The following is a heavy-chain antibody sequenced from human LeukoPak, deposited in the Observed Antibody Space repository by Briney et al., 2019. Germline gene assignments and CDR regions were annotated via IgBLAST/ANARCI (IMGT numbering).Heavy chain of an antibody. Sequence: QPGGSLRLSCAASGFTFSSYAMSWVRQAPGKGLEWVSAISGSGGSTYYADSVKGRFTISRDNSKNTLYLQMNSLRAEDTAVYYCAKGHSSGWPALIGWFDPWGQGTLVTVSS. CDR1: GFTFSSYA. V-gene: IGHV3-23*01. CDR3: AKGHSSGWPALIGWFDP. J-gene: IGHJ5*02. CDR2: ISGSGGST. D-gene: IGHD6-19*01.